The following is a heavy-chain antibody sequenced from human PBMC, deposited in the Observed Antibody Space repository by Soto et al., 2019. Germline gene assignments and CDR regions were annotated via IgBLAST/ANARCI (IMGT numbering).Heavy chain of an antibody. Sequence: QITLNESGPTQVKPRQTLTLTCTFSGFSLTTSGVGVGWIRQSPGKAPEWLALIYWDDDKRYSPSLKIRLTITKDTSKNQVVLTMADLEPADTATYYCAHRVLRTVFGLVTTTAIYFDFWGQGTPVAVSS. D-gene: IGHD3-3*01. CDR2: IYWDDDK. V-gene: IGHV2-5*02. CDR3: AHRVLRTVFGLVTTTAIYFDF. J-gene: IGHJ4*02. CDR1: GFSLTTSGVG.